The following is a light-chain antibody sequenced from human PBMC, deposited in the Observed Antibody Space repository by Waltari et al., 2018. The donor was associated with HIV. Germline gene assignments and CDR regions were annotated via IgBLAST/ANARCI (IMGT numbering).Light chain of an antibody. Sequence: QSALTQPASVSGSPGQSITISCTGTSRDIGAYNYISWYQQHPGQAPKLIIYDVGTRPSGVSDRFSGSKSGNTASLTISGLQSEDEADYHCCAYAGPTGLSEVFGGGTKLTVL. CDR1: SRDIGAYNY. V-gene: IGLV2-23*02. J-gene: IGLJ2*01. CDR2: DVG. CDR3: CAYAGPTGLSEV.